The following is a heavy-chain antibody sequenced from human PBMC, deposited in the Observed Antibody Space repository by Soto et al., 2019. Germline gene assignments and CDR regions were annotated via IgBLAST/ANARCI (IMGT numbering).Heavy chain of an antibody. CDR1: GFVFRNYG. CDR3: AKARGANNWVNYYGLDV. V-gene: IGHV3-30*18. CDR2: ITYDGTYK. J-gene: IGHJ6*02. Sequence: GGSLRLSCVASGFVFRNYGMHWVRQAPGKGLEWVALITYDGTYKHYSDAVKGRFTISRDDDEDTVSLQMDSLRPEDTALYYCAKARGANNWVNYYGLDVWGQGTPVTV. D-gene: IGHD1-1*01.